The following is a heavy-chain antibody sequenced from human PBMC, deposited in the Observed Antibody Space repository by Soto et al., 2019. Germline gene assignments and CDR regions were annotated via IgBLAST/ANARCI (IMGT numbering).Heavy chain of an antibody. CDR2: ISAYNGNT. Sequence: GASVKVSCKASGYTFTSYGISWVRQAPGQGLEWMGWISAYNGNTNYAQKLQGRVTMTTDTSTSTAYMELRSLRSDDTAVCYCARDLGTWVGGPAYGLAFWGKGTTVTVSP. CDR1: GYTFTSYG. D-gene: IGHD3-16*01. V-gene: IGHV1-18*01. J-gene: IGHJ6*04. CDR3: ARDLGTWVGGPAYGLAF.